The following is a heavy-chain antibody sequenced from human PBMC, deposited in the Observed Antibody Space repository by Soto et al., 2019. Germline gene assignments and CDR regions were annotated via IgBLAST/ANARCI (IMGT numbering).Heavy chain of an antibody. CDR2: IVPVFGRP. Sequence: ASVKVSCKASGGSFSNFGISWVRQAPGQGLEWMGGIVPVFGRPNYAQRFRGRLTITADESTSTGNMELISLRSDDTAVYYCAREGSGYNFWGHGTQVTLSS. J-gene: IGHJ4*03. V-gene: IGHV1-69*13. D-gene: IGHD5-12*01. CDR1: GGSFSNFG. CDR3: AREGSGYNF.